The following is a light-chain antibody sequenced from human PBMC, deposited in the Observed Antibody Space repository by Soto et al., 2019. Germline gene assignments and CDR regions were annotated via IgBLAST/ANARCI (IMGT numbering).Light chain of an antibody. CDR1: QGINNY. CDR2: AAS. V-gene: IGKV1-9*01. CDR3: QQLNSYPIT. J-gene: IGKJ3*01. Sequence: DIQLTQSPSFLSASVGDRVTITCRASQGINNYLGWYQQKPGKAPKLLIYAASTLQSGVPSRFSGSGSGTEFTLTISSLQPEDFATYYCQQLNSYPITFGPGTNVHI.